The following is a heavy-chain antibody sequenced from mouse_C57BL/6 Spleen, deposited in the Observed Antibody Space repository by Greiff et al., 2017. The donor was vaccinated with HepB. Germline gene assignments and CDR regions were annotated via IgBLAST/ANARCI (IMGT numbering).Heavy chain of an antibody. Sequence: QVQLKQSGPELVKPGASVKISCKASGYAFSSSWMNWVKQRPGKGLEWIGRIYPGDGDTNYNGKFKGKATLTADKSSSTAYMQLSSLTSEDSAVYFCAREGVNYENFDVWGTGTTVTVSS. CDR3: AREGVNYENFDV. V-gene: IGHV1-82*01. D-gene: IGHD1-1*01. CDR1: GYAFSSSW. J-gene: IGHJ1*03. CDR2: IYPGDGDT.